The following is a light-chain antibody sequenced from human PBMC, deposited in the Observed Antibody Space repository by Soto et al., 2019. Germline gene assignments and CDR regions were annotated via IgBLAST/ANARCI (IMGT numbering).Light chain of an antibody. J-gene: IGLJ1*01. Sequence: QSALTQPASVSGSPGQSITIFCTGTGSDIGIYNFVSWYQQHPGKAPKLMIYNVYSRPSGVSSRFSGSKSGNTASLTISWLQAEDEADYYCNSYTSASTDVFGTGTKVTVL. CDR3: NSYTSASTDV. CDR1: GSDIGIYNF. V-gene: IGLV2-14*03. CDR2: NVY.